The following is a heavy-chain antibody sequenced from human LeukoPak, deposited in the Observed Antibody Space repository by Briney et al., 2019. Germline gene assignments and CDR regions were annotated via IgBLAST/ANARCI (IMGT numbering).Heavy chain of an antibody. CDR3: AKAYGSGNYHHYFDY. V-gene: IGHV3-23*01. Sequence: SGGSLRLSCAASGFPFSSYAMSWVRQTPGKGLEWVSGISAGGGSTYYADSVKGRPTISRDNSKNTLYLQMDSLRAEDTAIYYCAKAYGSGNYHHYFDYWGQGTLVTVSS. CDR2: ISAGGGST. CDR1: GFPFSSYA. J-gene: IGHJ4*02. D-gene: IGHD3-10*01.